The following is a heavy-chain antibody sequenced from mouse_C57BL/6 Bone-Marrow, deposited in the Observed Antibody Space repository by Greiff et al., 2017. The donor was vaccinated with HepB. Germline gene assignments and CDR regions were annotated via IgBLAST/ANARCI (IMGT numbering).Heavy chain of an antibody. Sequence: EVQGVESGGGLVQPKGSLKLSCAASGFSFNTYAMNWVRQAPGKGLEWVARIRSKSNNYATNYADSVKDRFTISRDDSESKLYLQMNNVKTEDRAMYYCVRHEGYGTGFDYWGQGTNLTVSP. J-gene: IGHJ2*01. D-gene: IGHD1-1*01. CDR2: IRSKSNNYAT. V-gene: IGHV10-1*01. CDR1: GFSFNTYA. CDR3: VRHEGYGTGFDY.